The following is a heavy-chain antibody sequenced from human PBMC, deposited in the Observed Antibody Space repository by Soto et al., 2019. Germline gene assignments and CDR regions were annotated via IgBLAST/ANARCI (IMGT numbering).Heavy chain of an antibody. CDR1: GGTFSSYS. V-gene: IGHV1-69*02. CDR2: IISVLGLP. Sequence: QVQLVQSGAEVKQPGSSVKVSCKASGGTFSSYSISWVRQAPGQGLEWMGRIISVLGLPNYAQKFQGRVTITADKSTSTAYMELTSLKSEDTAAYYCASARCSSTSCARGNWYFDLWGRGTLVTVSS. CDR3: ASARCSSTSCARGNWYFDL. J-gene: IGHJ2*01. D-gene: IGHD2-2*01.